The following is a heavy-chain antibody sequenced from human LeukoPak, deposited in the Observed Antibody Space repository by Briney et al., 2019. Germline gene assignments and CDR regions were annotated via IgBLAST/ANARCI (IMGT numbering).Heavy chain of an antibody. CDR3: ARIPSYYYGSGMPYYFDY. D-gene: IGHD3-10*01. CDR1: GFTFSDYY. J-gene: IGHJ4*02. CDR2: ISSSGSTI. Sequence: KPGGSLRLSCAASGFTFSDYYMSWIRQAPGEGLEWVSYISSSGSTIYYADSVKGRFTISRDNAKNSLYLQMSSLRAEDTAEYYCARIPSYYYGSGMPYYFDYWGQGTLVTVSS. V-gene: IGHV3-11*01.